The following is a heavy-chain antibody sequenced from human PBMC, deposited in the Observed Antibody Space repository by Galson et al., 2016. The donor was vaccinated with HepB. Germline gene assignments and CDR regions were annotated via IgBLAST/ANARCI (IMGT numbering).Heavy chain of an antibody. Sequence: SLRLSCAASGFTFRSYAMHWVRQAPGKGLEWVAIISYDGINKYYADSVKGRFTISRDNSKNTLYLQMNSLRAEDRAMYYCARDHVRWDFDYAMDVWGQGTTVTVSS. CDR3: ARDHVRWDFDYAMDV. CDR1: GFTFRSYA. J-gene: IGHJ6*02. D-gene: IGHD1-26*01. CDR2: ISYDGINK. V-gene: IGHV3-30-3*01.